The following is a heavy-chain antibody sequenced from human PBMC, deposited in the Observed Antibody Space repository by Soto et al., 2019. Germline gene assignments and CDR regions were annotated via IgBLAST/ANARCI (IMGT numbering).Heavy chain of an antibody. J-gene: IGHJ6*03. CDR2: INHSGST. CDR3: ARTVRGVIPISIWASEGGFYYYMDV. V-gene: IGHV4-34*01. CDR1: GGSFSGYY. Sequence: SETLSLTCAVYGGSFSGYYWSWIRQPPGKGLEWIGEINHSGSTNYNPSLKSRVAISIDTSKNQFSLRLSSVTAADTAVYYCARTVRGVIPISIWASEGGFYYYMDVWGKGTTVTVSS. D-gene: IGHD3-10*01.